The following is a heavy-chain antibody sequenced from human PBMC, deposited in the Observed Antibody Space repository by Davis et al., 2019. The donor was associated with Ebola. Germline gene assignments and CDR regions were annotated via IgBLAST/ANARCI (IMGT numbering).Heavy chain of an antibody. J-gene: IGHJ6*02. V-gene: IGHV4-30-4*08. CDR1: GGSISSGGYY. Sequence: PSETLSLTCTVSGGSISSGGYYWSWIRQHPGKGLEWIGYIYYSGSTYYNPSLKSRVTISVDTSKNQFSLKLSSVTAADTAVYYCARGIIRDFWSTGPGMDVWGQGTTVTVSS. D-gene: IGHD3-3*01. CDR3: ARGIIRDFWSTGPGMDV. CDR2: IYYSGST.